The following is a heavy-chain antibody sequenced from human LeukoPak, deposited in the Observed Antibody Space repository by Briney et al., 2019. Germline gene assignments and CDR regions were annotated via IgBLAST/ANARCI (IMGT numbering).Heavy chain of an antibody. V-gene: IGHV1-18*01. Sequence: ASVTVSCKASGYTFTNYGISWVRQAPGQGLEWMGWISANNGNTNCTQKVQGRVTMTTDTSTSTAYMELRSLRSDDTAVYCCARGGHLEGAIDYWGQGTLVTVSS. J-gene: IGHJ4*02. CDR1: GYTFTNYG. D-gene: IGHD3-3*01. CDR3: ARGGHLEGAIDY. CDR2: ISANNGNT.